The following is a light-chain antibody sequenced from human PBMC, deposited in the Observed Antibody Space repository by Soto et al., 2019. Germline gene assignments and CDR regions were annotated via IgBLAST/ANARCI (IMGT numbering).Light chain of an antibody. Sequence: EIVLTQSPGTLSLSPGERATLSCRASQSVSSSSLAWYQQKPGKAPRLLIYAASSLQSGVPSRFSGSGSGTTFTLTITDLQPEDVATYYCQQSRTTAYTFAQGTKVEIK. J-gene: IGKJ2*01. V-gene: IGKV3D-20*02. CDR1: QSVSSSS. CDR2: AAS. CDR3: QQSRTTAYT.